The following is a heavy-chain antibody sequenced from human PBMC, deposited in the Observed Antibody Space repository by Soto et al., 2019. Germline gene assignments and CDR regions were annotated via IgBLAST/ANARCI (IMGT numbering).Heavy chain of an antibody. V-gene: IGHV4-34*01. Sequence: SETLSLTCAVYGGSFSGYYWSWIRQPPGKGLEWIGEINHSGSTNYNPSLKSRVTISVDTSKNQFSLKLSPVTAADTAVYYCARNKRGIAAAGYHWFDPGGQGTLVTVSS. J-gene: IGHJ5*02. D-gene: IGHD6-13*01. CDR1: GGSFSGYY. CDR3: ARNKRGIAAAGYHWFDP. CDR2: INHSGST.